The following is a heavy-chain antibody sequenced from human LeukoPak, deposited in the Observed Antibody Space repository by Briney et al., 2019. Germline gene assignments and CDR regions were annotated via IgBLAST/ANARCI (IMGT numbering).Heavy chain of an antibody. J-gene: IGHJ4*02. CDR1: GYSFNSYA. CDR2: INAVNCNT. Sequence: GASVKVSCKASGYSFNSYAMHWVRQAPGQRLEWMGWINAVNCNTKYSQKFQGRVTITRDTSASTAYMELSSLRSEDTAVYYCARVAMVRGVIMLYFDYWGQGTLVTVSS. CDR3: ARVAMVRGVIMLYFDY. V-gene: IGHV1-3*01. D-gene: IGHD3-10*01.